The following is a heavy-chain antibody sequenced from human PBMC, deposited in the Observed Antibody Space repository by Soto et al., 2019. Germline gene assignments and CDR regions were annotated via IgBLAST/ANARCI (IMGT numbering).Heavy chain of an antibody. CDR3: ARGSYYSGWV. D-gene: IGHD6-19*01. J-gene: IGHJ4*02. CDR2: TYYRSKWYS. V-gene: IGHV6-1*01. CDR1: GDSVSSTSAA. Sequence: QTLSLTCAISGDSVSSTSAAWSWIRQSPSRGLEWLGRTYYRSKWYSDYAVSVKSRITINPDTSKNQFSLQLNSVTPEDTAVYYCARGSYYSGWVWGQGTLVTVSS.